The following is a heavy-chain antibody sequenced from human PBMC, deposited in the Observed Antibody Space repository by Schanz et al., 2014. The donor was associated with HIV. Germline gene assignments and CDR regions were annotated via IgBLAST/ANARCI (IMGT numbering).Heavy chain of an antibody. CDR1: GFSFSNYG. CDR2: SWYDGSKK. V-gene: IGHV3-33*01. CDR3: ARVVVVVADGDWYFDL. J-gene: IGHJ2*01. Sequence: VQLLESGGDLVQPGGSLRLSCAASGFSFSNYGMHWVRQAPGKGLEWVAVSWYDGSKKYHADSVKGRFTISRDNSKNTLYLQMNNLRDEDTAVYYCARVVVVVADGDWYFDLWGRGTLVTVSS. D-gene: IGHD3-22*01.